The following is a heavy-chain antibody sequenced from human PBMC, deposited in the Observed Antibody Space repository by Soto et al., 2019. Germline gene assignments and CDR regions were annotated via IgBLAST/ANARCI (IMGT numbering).Heavy chain of an antibody. D-gene: IGHD4-17*01. CDR1: GFTFSDAW. CDR3: ATGYRDYPS. Sequence: EVQLVESGGGLVEPGGSLRLSCAASGFTFSDAWLTWVRQAPGNGLDWVGRIKTKNEGGTTDYAAPVKGRFTISRDDSKNTLYLQMNSVKSVDTAVYYCATGYRDYPSWGQGTLVTGSS. J-gene: IGHJ4*02. CDR2: IKTKNEGGTT. V-gene: IGHV3-15*01.